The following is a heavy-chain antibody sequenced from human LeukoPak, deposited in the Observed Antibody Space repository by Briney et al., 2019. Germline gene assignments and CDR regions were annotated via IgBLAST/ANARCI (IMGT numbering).Heavy chain of an antibody. CDR1: GYTFTGYY. CDR3: ARVQRWIQLWPPEDDAFDI. CDR2: INPNSGGT. D-gene: IGHD5-18*01. V-gene: IGHV1-2*02. J-gene: IGHJ3*02. Sequence: ASVKVSCKASGYTFTGYYMHWVRQAPGQGLEWMGWINPNSGGTNYAQKFRGRVTMTRDTSISTAYMELSRLRSDDTAVYYCARVQRWIQLWPPEDDAFDIWGQGTMVTVSS.